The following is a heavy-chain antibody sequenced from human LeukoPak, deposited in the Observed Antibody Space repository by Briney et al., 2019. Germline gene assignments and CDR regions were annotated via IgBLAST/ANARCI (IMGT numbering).Heavy chain of an antibody. CDR2: TYYRSKWYN. J-gene: IGHJ5*01. CDR1: GDSVSSNSAA. CDR3: ARETLVQLERRGFDY. V-gene: IGHV6-1*01. D-gene: IGHD1-1*01. Sequence: SQTLSLTCAISGDSVSSNSAAWNWIRQSPSRGLEWLGRTYYRSKWYNDYAVSVKSRITINPDTSKNQFSLQLNSVTPEDTTVYYCARETLVQLERRGFDYWGHGTLVTVSS.